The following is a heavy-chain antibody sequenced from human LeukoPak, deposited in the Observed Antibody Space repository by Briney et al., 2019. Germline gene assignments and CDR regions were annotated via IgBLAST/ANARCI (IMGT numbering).Heavy chain of an antibody. Sequence: SETLSLTCTVSGGSISTYYWGWIRQPPGKGLEWIGSIYYSGSTYYNPSLKSRVTISVDTSKNQFSLKLSSVTAADTAVYYCATRYYYDSSGYSEFDYWGQGTLVTVSS. CDR2: IYYSGST. J-gene: IGHJ4*02. CDR3: ATRYYYDSSGYSEFDY. D-gene: IGHD3-22*01. V-gene: IGHV4-39*01. CDR1: GGSISTYY.